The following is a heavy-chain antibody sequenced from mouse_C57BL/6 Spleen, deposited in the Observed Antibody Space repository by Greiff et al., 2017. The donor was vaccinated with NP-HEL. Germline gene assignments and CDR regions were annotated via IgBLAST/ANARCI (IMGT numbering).Heavy chain of an antibody. CDR3: VRRYDYDDEGYYAMDY. CDR2: IRSKSNNYAT. J-gene: IGHJ4*01. CDR1: GFSFNTYA. V-gene: IGHV10-1*01. Sequence: EVQLVESGGGLVQPKGSLKLSCAASGFSFNTYAMNWVRQAPGKGLEWVACIRSKSNNYATYYANSVKDRFTISRDDSETMLYLQMNTLKTEDTAMYYCVRRYDYDDEGYYAMDYWGQGTSVTVSS. D-gene: IGHD2-4*01.